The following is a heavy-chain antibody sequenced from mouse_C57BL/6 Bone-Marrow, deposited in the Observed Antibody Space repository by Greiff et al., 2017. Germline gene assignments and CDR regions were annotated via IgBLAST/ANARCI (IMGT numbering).Heavy chain of an antibody. CDR1: GFNIKDDY. CDR2: IDPENGDT. V-gene: IGHV14-4*01. CDR3: TTRYDYDEAWCAY. Sequence: VQLQQSGAELVRPGASVKLSCTASGFNIKDDYMHWVKQRPEQGLEWIGWIDPENGDTEYASKFQGKATITADTSSNTAYLQLSSLTSEDTAVYYCTTRYDYDEAWCAYWGQGTLVTVSA. J-gene: IGHJ3*01. D-gene: IGHD2-4*01.